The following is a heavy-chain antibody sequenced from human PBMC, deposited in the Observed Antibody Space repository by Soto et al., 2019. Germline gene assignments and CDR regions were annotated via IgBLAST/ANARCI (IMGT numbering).Heavy chain of an antibody. V-gene: IGHV3-11*06. D-gene: IGHD3-22*01. CDR2: LTTTTTYT. CDR1: GFTFSDYY. Sequence: RLSCAAPGFTFSDYYMSWIRQAPGKGLVWGSYLTTTTTYTAYADSVKGRFTISRDNAKNSLSLQMNSLRVEDTAVYYCASALAYDSFRIWGQGAIVTVAS. CDR3: ASALAYDSFRI. J-gene: IGHJ3*02.